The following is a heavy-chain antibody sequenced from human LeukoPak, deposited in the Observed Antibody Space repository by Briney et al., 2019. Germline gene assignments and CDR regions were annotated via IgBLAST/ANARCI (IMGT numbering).Heavy chain of an antibody. Sequence: SGGSLRLSCAASGFTFSSYGMHWVRQAPGKGLEWVAFIRHDGSNKYYADSVKGRFTISRDNSKNTLYLQMNSLRAEDTAVYYRAKWGGSYYGLFDYWGQGTLVTVSS. CDR3: AKWGGSYYGLFDY. V-gene: IGHV3-30*02. CDR2: IRHDGSNK. J-gene: IGHJ4*02. D-gene: IGHD1-26*01. CDR1: GFTFSSYG.